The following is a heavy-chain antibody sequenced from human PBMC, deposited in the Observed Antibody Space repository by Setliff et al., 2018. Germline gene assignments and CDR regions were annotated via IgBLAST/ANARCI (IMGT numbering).Heavy chain of an antibody. D-gene: IGHD2-21*02. Sequence: GASVKVSCKASGYTLASYGVTRVRQAPGQGLEWMGWISNRNGETNYAQMFQGRVTMTTDTSTNTAYMDLGSLRGDDTAVYYCAKGHLSVAHCGADCYPFDSWGQGTLVTVSS. V-gene: IGHV1-18*01. J-gene: IGHJ4*02. CDR1: GYTLASYG. CDR3: AKGHLSVAHCGADCYPFDS. CDR2: ISNRNGET.